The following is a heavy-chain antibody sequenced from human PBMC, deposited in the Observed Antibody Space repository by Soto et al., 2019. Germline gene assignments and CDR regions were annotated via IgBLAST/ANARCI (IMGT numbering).Heavy chain of an antibody. V-gene: IGHV3-21*01. Sequence: GGSLRLSCAASGFTFSSYSMNWVRQAPGKGLEWVSSISSSSSYIYYADSVKGRFTISRDNAKNSLYLQMNSLRAEDTAVYYCARDQYYDFWSGYWSHPPYYYYGMDVWGQGTTVTVSS. D-gene: IGHD3-3*01. J-gene: IGHJ6*02. CDR1: GFTFSSYS. CDR3: ARDQYYDFWSGYWSHPPYYYYGMDV. CDR2: ISSSSSYI.